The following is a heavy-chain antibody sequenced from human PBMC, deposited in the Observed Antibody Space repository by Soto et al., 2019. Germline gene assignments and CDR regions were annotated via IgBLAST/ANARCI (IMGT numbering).Heavy chain of an antibody. CDR3: AKKGGGASIDFWRANWFDP. CDR1: GGMFSDYT. J-gene: IGHJ5*02. Sequence: QVQLVQSGAVVKKPGSSVTVSCKASGGMFSDYTISWVRQAPGQGLEWMGGIIPIFGGPHYAQKFQGRVTITADKPTSVVCLEPRALTPEDTAVYYWAKKGGGASIDFWRANWFDPWGQGTLVTVSS. D-gene: IGHD3-3*01. CDR2: IIPIFGGP. V-gene: IGHV1-69*06.